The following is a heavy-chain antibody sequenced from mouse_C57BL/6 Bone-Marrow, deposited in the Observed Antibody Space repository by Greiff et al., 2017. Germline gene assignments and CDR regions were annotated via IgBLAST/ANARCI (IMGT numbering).Heavy chain of an antibody. Sequence: VQLQQSGAELVRPGASVTLSCKASGYTFTDYEMHWVKQTPVHGLEWIGAIDPETGGTAYNQKFKGKAILTADKSSSTAYMELRSLTSEDSAVYYCTNNLITAVVELDCWGQGTTLTVSS. CDR2: IDPETGGT. V-gene: IGHV1-15*01. CDR1: GYTFTDYE. D-gene: IGHD1-1*01. CDR3: TNNLITAVVELDC. J-gene: IGHJ2*01.